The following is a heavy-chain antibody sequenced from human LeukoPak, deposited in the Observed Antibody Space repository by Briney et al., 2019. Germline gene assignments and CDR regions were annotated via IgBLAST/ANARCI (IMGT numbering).Heavy chain of an antibody. Sequence: PEGSLRLSCAASGFTFDDYGMSWVRQAPGKGLEWVSGINWNGGSTGYADSVKGRFTISRDNAKNSLYLQMNSLRAEDTALYYCARDQNYYGSGSYYRDFDYWGQGTLVTVSS. CDR2: INWNGGST. V-gene: IGHV3-20*04. D-gene: IGHD3-10*01. CDR3: ARDQNYYGSGSYYRDFDY. CDR1: GFTFDDYG. J-gene: IGHJ4*02.